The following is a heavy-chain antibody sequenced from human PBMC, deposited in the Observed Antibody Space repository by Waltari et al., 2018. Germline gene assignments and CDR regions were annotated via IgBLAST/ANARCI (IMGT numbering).Heavy chain of an antibody. D-gene: IGHD3-10*01. CDR1: GYTFPGFD. CDR2: LNPNSGNT. CDR3: ARGGSGSPSPHPFDI. V-gene: IGHV1-8*03. Sequence: QVQLVQSGAEVKKPVASVRVSCTASGYTFPGFDINWLRQATGQGLEWMAWLNPNSGNTGYARNFRGRVTITRDTSISTAYMELSSLTYEDTAMYYCARGGSGSPSPHPFDIWGQGTMVTVSS. J-gene: IGHJ3*02.